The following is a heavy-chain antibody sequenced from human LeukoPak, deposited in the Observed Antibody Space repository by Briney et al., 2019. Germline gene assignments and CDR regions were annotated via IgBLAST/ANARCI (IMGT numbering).Heavy chain of an antibody. Sequence: GGSLRLSCAASGFTFSSYSMNWVRQAPGKGLEWVSYISSSSSTIYYADSVKGRFTISRDNAKNSLYLQMNSLRAEDTAVYYRAKCQNYYYYYMDVWGKGTTVTVSS. J-gene: IGHJ6*03. D-gene: IGHD5/OR15-5a*01. CDR2: ISSSSSTI. V-gene: IGHV3-48*01. CDR3: AKCQNYYYYYMDV. CDR1: GFTFSSYS.